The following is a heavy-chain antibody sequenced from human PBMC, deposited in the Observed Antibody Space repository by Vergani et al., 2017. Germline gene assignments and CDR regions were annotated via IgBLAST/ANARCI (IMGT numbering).Heavy chain of an antibody. J-gene: IGHJ5*02. CDR3: AGRGYSYGYWFDP. Sequence: EVQLVQSGAEVKKPGESLKISCKGSGYSFTSYWIGWVRQMPGKGLEWMGSISPGDSDTRYSPSFQGQVTISADKSIRTAHLQWSRLKASDTAMYYGAGRGYSYGYWFDPWGQGTLVTVSS. V-gene: IGHV5-51*01. D-gene: IGHD5-18*01. CDR1: GYSFTSYW. CDR2: ISPGDSDT.